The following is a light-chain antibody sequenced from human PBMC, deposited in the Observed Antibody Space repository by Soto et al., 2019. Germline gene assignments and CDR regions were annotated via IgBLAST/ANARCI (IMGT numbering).Light chain of an antibody. CDR1: QSISSSY. J-gene: IGKJ4*01. Sequence: EIVLTQSPGTLSLSPGEGATLSCRASQSISSSYLAWYQQKPGQTPRLLIYGASSRATGIPDRFSGSGSGTDFTLTISLLEPEDFAVYYCQQYSSSPGLTFGGGTKVEIK. CDR2: GAS. V-gene: IGKV3-20*01. CDR3: QQYSSSPGLT.